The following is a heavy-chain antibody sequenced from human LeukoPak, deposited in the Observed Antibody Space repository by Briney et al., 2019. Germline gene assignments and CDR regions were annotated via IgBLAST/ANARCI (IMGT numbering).Heavy chain of an antibody. Sequence: GGSLRLSCTTSGFTFTNYGINWVRQAPGKGLEWVAAIWYDGSKTSYTDSVKGRFTVSRDISKNTVYLQMNGLKAEDTAVYYCARDLEDYNNYGEMAIWGQGALVTVSS. CDR3: ARDLEDYNNYGEMAI. CDR1: GFTFTNYG. J-gene: IGHJ4*02. CDR2: IWYDGSKT. D-gene: IGHD4-11*01. V-gene: IGHV3-33*01.